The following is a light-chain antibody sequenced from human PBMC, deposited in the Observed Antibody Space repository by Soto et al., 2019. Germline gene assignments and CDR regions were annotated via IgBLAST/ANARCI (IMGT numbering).Light chain of an antibody. CDR1: QNIRGW. CDR3: QQYDSYSPT. V-gene: IGKV1-5*01. Sequence: GDRVTITCRASQNIRGWLAWYQQRPGKAPDLLIFEASRLEGGVPSRFSGSGSGTEFTLTIDSLQPDDFANYYCQQYDSYSPTFGQGTRVEFK. CDR2: EAS. J-gene: IGKJ1*01.